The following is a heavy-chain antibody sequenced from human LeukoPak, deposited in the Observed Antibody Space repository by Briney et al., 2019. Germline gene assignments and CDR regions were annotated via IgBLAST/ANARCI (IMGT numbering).Heavy chain of an antibody. Sequence: SETLSLTCTVSGYSISSGYYWGWIRQPPGKGLEWIGSIYHSGRTFYNPSLKSRVTISVDTSKNQFSLKLSSVTAADTAVYYCARGGTTVNFQHWGQGTLVTVSS. D-gene: IGHD4-17*01. CDR2: IYHSGRT. V-gene: IGHV4-38-2*02. CDR3: ARGGTTVNFQH. J-gene: IGHJ1*01. CDR1: GYSISSGYY.